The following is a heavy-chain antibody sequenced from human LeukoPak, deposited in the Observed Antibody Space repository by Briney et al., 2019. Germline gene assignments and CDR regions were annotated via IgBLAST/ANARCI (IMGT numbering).Heavy chain of an antibody. CDR1: GFTFSSHS. J-gene: IGHJ4*02. Sequence: GGSLRLSCAPSGFTFSSHSMNWARQAPGKGLEWVSSISTGSSFIYYADSVKGRFTISRDIAKNSLYLQMNSLRAEDTAVYYCARTAYYDKSIDYWGQGTLVTVSS. V-gene: IGHV3-21*01. D-gene: IGHD3-22*01. CDR2: ISTGSSFI. CDR3: ARTAYYDKSIDY.